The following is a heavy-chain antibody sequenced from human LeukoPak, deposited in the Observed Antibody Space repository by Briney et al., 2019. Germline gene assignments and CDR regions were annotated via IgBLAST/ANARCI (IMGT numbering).Heavy chain of an antibody. CDR1: EFTFSSYS. J-gene: IGHJ4*02. Sequence: PGGSLRLSCAASEFTFSSYSMNWVRQAPGKGLEWVSYITNSGNSKSYADSVKGRFTISRDNTKNSLYLQMNSLRAEDTALYYCAKDLPRTYYDSSGYSFDHWGQGTLVTVSS. CDR3: AKDLPRTYYDSSGYSFDH. CDR2: ITNSGNSK. D-gene: IGHD3-22*01. V-gene: IGHV3-48*01.